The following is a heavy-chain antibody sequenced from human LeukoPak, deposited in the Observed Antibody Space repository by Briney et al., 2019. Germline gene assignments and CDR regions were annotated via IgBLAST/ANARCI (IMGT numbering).Heavy chain of an antibody. Sequence: SETLSLTCTVSGYSISSGYYRGWIRQPPGKGLEWIGSIYHSGSTYYNPSLKSRVTISVDTSKNQFSLKLSSVTAADTAVYYCARGLLDFYYYYYMDVWGKGTTVTVSS. D-gene: IGHD2-15*01. J-gene: IGHJ6*03. CDR3: ARGLLDFYYYYYMDV. V-gene: IGHV4-38-2*02. CDR2: IYHSGST. CDR1: GYSISSGYY.